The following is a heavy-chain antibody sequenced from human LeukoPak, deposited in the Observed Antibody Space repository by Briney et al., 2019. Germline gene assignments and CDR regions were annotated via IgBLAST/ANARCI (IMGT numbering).Heavy chain of an antibody. CDR3: ARDGEYYDFWSGYYAGVPNWFDP. V-gene: IGHV1-46*01. CDR1: GYTFTSYY. Sequence: ASVKVSCKASGYTFTSYYMHWVRQAPGQGLEWMGIINPSGGSTSYAQKFQGRVTMTRDTSTSTVYMELSSLRSEDTAVYYCARDGEYYDFWSGYYAGVPNWFDPWGQGTQVTVSS. D-gene: IGHD3-3*01. CDR2: INPSGGST. J-gene: IGHJ5*02.